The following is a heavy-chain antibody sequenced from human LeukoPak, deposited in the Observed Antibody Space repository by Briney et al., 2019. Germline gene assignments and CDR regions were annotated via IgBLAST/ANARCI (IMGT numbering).Heavy chain of an antibody. Sequence: SETLSLTCGVSGGSVTTTNWWTWVRQPPGKGLEWIGEVHLDGRTNYNPSLESRLTMSVDLSENHISLKLTSVTAADTAVYYCAREGGFYRPLDYSGQGTLVTVSS. D-gene: IGHD3-3*01. CDR2: VHLDGRT. V-gene: IGHV4-4*02. J-gene: IGHJ4*02. CDR1: GGSVTTTNW. CDR3: AREGGFYRPLDY.